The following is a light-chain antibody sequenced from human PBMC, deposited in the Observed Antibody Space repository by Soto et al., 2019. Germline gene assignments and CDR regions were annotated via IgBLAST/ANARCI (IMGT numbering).Light chain of an antibody. V-gene: IGKV2-30*02. CDR1: QSLMHSDGNTY. CDR2: EVS. CDR3: MQGTHWPWT. Sequence: DVVMTQSPLSLPVTLGQPASISCRSSQSLMHSDGNTYLNWCQQRPGQSPRRLIYEVSDRDSGVPDRFSGSGSGTDFTLKISRVEAEDVGVYYCMQGTHWPWTFGQGTEVEIK. J-gene: IGKJ1*01.